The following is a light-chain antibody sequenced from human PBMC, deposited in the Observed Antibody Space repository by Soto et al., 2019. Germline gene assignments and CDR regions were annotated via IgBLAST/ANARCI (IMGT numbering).Light chain of an antibody. Sequence: DIQMTQSPSTLSASVGDRVTITCRASQSISSWLAWYQQKPGKAPKLLIYDASSLESGVPSRFSGSGSGTEFPLTISSLQPDDFATYYCQQYNSSSMYTFGQGTKLEIK. CDR1: QSISSW. J-gene: IGKJ2*01. CDR3: QQYNSSSMYT. V-gene: IGKV1-5*01. CDR2: DAS.